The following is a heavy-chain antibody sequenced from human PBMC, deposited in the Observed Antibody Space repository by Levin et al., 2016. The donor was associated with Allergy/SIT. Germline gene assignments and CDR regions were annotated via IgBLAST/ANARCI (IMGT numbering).Heavy chain of an antibody. J-gene: IGHJ6*02. V-gene: IGHV1-2*04. CDR2: INPNSGGT. D-gene: IGHD1-26*01. Sequence: WVRQAPGQGLEWMGWINPNSGGTNYAQKFQGWVTMTRDTSISTAYMELSRLRSDDTAVYYCARDSGWELLPPFYGMDVWGQGTTVTVSS. CDR3: ARDSGWELLPPFYGMDV.